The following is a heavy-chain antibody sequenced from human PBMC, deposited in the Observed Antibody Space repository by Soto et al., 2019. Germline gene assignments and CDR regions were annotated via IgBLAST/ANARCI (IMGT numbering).Heavy chain of an antibody. CDR2: ITFSGNTV. Sequence: GGSLRLSCAASGFTFSDSYMSWIRQAQGQGLEWISYITFSGNTVYYAYSLKGRFTISRDNAKNSLYLQMNRLRAEDTAVYYCARVSWREKYGMDVWGQGTTVTVSS. CDR1: GFTFSDSY. CDR3: ARVSWREKYGMDV. V-gene: IGHV3-11*01. J-gene: IGHJ6*02.